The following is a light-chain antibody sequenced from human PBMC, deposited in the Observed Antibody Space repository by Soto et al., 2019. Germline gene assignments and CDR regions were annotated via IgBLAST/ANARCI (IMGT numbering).Light chain of an antibody. J-gene: IGKJ2*01. Sequence: DIQLTQSPSFLSASVGDRVTITCRASQGCSSYLAWYQQKPGKAPKLLSYGASTLQSGVPSSFSGSGSGTEFTLTISSLQPEDFATYSCQQLNSYPHTFGQGTKLVI. CDR1: QGCSSY. CDR3: QQLNSYPHT. CDR2: GAS. V-gene: IGKV1-9*01.